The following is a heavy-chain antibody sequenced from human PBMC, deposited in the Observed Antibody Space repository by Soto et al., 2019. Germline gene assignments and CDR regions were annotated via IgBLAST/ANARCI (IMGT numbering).Heavy chain of an antibody. D-gene: IGHD1-7*01. CDR2: ISRRGTST. J-gene: IGHJ6*02. CDR1: GFSFSSYP. V-gene: IGHV3-7*03. CDR3: FRGTPTPGLDI. Sequence: GGSLRLSCVGSGFSFSSYPLNWVRQAPGQGLEWVATISRRGTSTNYVDSVRGRFSTSRDSTRNSLYLNMDSLRGEDTATYYCFRGTPTPGLDIWGRGTTVTVSS.